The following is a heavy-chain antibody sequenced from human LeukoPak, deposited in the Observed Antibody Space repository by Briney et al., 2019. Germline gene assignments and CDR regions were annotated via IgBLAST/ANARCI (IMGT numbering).Heavy chain of an antibody. V-gene: IGHV1-18*01. J-gene: IGHJ3*02. CDR3: ARSDWAAVGPIDAFDI. CDR1: GGTFSSYA. D-gene: IGHD6-13*01. CDR2: ISTNNGNT. Sequence: AASVKVSCKASGGTFSSYAISWVRQAPGQGLEWMGWISTNNGNTNYAQKFQGRVRMTTERSTNTAYMELRTLRSDDTAVYYCARSDWAAVGPIDAFDIWGQGTMVTVSS.